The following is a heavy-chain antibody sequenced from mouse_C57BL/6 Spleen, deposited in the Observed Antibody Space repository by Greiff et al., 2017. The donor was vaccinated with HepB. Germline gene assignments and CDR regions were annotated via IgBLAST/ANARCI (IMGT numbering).Heavy chain of an antibody. CDR2: IHPNSGST. CDR3: ARSPTVVRYYFDY. V-gene: IGHV1-64*01. J-gene: IGHJ2*01. D-gene: IGHD1-1*01. Sequence: VKLQQPGAELVKPGASVKLSCKASGYTFTSYWMHWVKQRPGQGLEWIGMIHPNSGSTNYNEKFKSKATLTVDKSSSTAYMQLSSLTSEDSAVYYCARSPTVVRYYFDYWGQGTTLTVSS. CDR1: GYTFTSYW.